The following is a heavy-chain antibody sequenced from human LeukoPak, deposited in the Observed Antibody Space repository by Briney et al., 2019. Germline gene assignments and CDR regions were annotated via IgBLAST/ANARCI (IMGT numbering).Heavy chain of an antibody. J-gene: IGHJ6*03. Sequence: SPSETLSLTCTVSGGSISSYYWSWIRQPAGKGLEWIGRIYTSGSTNYNPSLKSRVTMSVDTSKNQFSLKLSSVTAADTAVYYCARCPVVVVPAAWNYYYYMDVWGKGTTVTISS. D-gene: IGHD2-2*01. CDR2: IYTSGST. V-gene: IGHV4-4*07. CDR1: GGSISSYY. CDR3: ARCPVVVVPAAWNYYYYMDV.